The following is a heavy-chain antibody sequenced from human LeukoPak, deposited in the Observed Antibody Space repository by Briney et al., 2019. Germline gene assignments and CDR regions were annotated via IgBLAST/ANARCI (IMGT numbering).Heavy chain of an antibody. J-gene: IGHJ5*02. D-gene: IGHD1-14*01. CDR1: GFTFSGYE. V-gene: IGHV3-74*01. CDR2: ISPDGSYT. Sequence: GGSLRLSCAASGFTFSGYEMHWVRQVPGKGLVWVSHISPDGSYTDYADSVKGRFIISRDNAKNTMSLQMNSLRAEDTAVYYCVRDLSFSPDSWGQGTLVSVSS. CDR3: VRDLSFSPDS.